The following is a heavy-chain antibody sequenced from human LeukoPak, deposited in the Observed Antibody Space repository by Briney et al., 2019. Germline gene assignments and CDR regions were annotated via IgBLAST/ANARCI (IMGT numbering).Heavy chain of an antibody. J-gene: IGHJ3*01. Sequence: GGSLRLSCAASGFTFSSYAMSWVRQAPGKGLEWVSAISGSGGSTYYADSVKGRFTTSRDNSKNTLFLQMNSLRVEDTALYYCASDNWPEYLADALDVWGQGTMVTVSS. CDR2: ISGSGGST. D-gene: IGHD2-2*01. CDR3: ASDNWPEYLADALDV. CDR1: GFTFSSYA. V-gene: IGHV3-23*01.